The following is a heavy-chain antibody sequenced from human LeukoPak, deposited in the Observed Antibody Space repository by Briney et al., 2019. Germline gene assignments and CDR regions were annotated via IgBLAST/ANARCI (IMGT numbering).Heavy chain of an antibody. CDR3: ARDSGRRAYYFDY. CDR2: IYYSGST. D-gene: IGHD3-10*01. J-gene: IGHJ4*02. Sequence: PSETLSLTCTVSGGSISSYYWSWIRQPPGKGLEWIGYIYYSGSTNYNPSLKSRVTISVDTSKNQFSLKLSSVTAADTAVYYCARDSGRRAYYFDYWGQGTLVTVSS. CDR1: GGSISSYY. V-gene: IGHV4-59*01.